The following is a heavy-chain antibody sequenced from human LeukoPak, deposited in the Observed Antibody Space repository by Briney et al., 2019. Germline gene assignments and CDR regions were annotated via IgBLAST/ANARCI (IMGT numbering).Heavy chain of an antibody. J-gene: IGHJ3*02. D-gene: IGHD1-26*01. CDR3: ATITQKVGAKNAFDI. Sequence: GGSLRLSCAASGFTFSSYAMHWDRQAPGKGLEWVAVISYDGSNKYYADSVKGRFTISRDSSKNTLYLQMNSLRAEDTAVYYCATITQKVGAKNAFDIWGQGTMVTVSS. V-gene: IGHV3-30*04. CDR1: GFTFSSYA. CDR2: ISYDGSNK.